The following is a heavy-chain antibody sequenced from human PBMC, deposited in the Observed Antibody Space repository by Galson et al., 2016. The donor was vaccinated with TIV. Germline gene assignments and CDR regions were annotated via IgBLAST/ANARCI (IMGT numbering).Heavy chain of an antibody. CDR1: GYSFTSYH. CDR3: ARSGDRGGYMDV. CDR2: IVPIVGSI. D-gene: IGHD3-10*01. Sequence: SVKVSCKASGYSFTSYHIHWVRQAPGQGLEWMGGIVPIVGSISKEQRFQGRLTITADESTSNAYMELTSLTSDDTAVYYCARSGDRGGYMDVWGKGTTVTVSS. J-gene: IGHJ6*03. V-gene: IGHV1-69*13.